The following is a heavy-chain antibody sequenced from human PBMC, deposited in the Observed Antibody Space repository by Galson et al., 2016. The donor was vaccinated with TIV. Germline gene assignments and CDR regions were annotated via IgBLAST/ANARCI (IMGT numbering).Heavy chain of an antibody. J-gene: IGHJ4*02. Sequence: ETLSLTCTVSGGSISNSNYYWGWIRQPPGKGLEWIANIYYSGITYYDASLKSRVTISVDTSKNQFSLKLNSVIAADTAVYYCARLWYGEYIDYWGQGTRVAVSS. CDR1: GGSISNSNYY. V-gene: IGHV4-39*01. CDR3: ARLWYGEYIDY. D-gene: IGHD3-10*01. CDR2: IYYSGIT.